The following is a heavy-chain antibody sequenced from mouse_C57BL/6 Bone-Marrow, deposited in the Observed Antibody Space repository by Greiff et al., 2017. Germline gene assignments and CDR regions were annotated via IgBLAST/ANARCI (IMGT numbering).Heavy chain of an antibody. Sequence: EVMLVESGGGLVQSGRSLRLSCATSGFTFSDFYMEWVRQAPGKGLEWIAASRNKANDYTTEYSASVKGRFIVSRDTSQTIIYLQMNALRAEDTAIYYCARGYYGSSDDYWGQGTTLTVSS. D-gene: IGHD1-1*01. CDR3: ARGYYGSSDDY. CDR2: SRNKANDYTT. V-gene: IGHV7-1*01. J-gene: IGHJ2*01. CDR1: GFTFSDFY.